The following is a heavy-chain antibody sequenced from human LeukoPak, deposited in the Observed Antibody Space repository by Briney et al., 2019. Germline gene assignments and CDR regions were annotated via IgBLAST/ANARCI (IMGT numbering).Heavy chain of an antibody. J-gene: IGHJ4*02. CDR1: GFTFSSYA. CDR2: ISGSGGST. V-gene: IGHV3-23*01. CDR3: AKSTNPNISPLYDY. D-gene: IGHD2-2*01. Sequence: GGSLRLSCAASGFTFSSYAMSWVRQAPGKGLEWVSAISGSGGSTYYADSVKGRFTISRDNSKNTLYLQMNSLRAEDTAVYYCAKSTNPNISPLYDYWGQGTLVTVSS.